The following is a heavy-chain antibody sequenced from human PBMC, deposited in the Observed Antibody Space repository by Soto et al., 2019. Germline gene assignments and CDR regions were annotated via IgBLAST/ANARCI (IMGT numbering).Heavy chain of an antibody. V-gene: IGHV5-51*01. CDR1: GYSFTSYW. Sequence: GESLKISCKGSGYSFTSYWIGWVRQMPGKGLEWMGIIYPGDSDTRYSPSFQGQVTISADKSISTAYLQGSSLKAQDTAMYYVARHWREKTTIFRPSPKYWGQGTLVTVSS. CDR3: ARHWREKTTIFRPSPKY. D-gene: IGHD1-1*01. CDR2: IYPGDSDT. J-gene: IGHJ4*02.